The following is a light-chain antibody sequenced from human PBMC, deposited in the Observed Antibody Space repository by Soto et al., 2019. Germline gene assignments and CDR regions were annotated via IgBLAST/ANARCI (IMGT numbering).Light chain of an antibody. Sequence: QSVLTQPASVSGSPGQSITISCTGTSSDVGSYNLVSWYQQHPGKAPKLIIYEGSKRPSGVSNRFSGSKSDNTASLTISGLQAEDEADYYCCSYAGSGTYVVFGGGTKLTVL. CDR1: SSDVGSYNL. CDR2: EGS. CDR3: CSYAGSGTYVV. V-gene: IGLV2-23*01. J-gene: IGLJ2*01.